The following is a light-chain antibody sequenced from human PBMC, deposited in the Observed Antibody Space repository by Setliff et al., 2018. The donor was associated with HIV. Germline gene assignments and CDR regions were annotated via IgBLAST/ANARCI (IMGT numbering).Light chain of an antibody. J-gene: IGLJ2*01. CDR2: DVS. CDR1: SSDVGGYNY. V-gene: IGLV2-14*01. CDR3: SSYTSSSKV. Sequence: QSVLTQPASVSGSPGQSITISCTGTSSDVGGYNYVSWYQQHPGKAPKLMISDVSKRPSGVSSRFSGSKSGNTASLTISGLQTEDEADYYCSSYTSSSKVFGGGTKVTVL.